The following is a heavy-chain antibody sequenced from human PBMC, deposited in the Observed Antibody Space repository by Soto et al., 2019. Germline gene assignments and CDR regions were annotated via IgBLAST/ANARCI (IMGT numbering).Heavy chain of an antibody. CDR1: GFTFSSYA. J-gene: IGHJ6*02. CDR3: ARGGRCSSTGCTVRAYYYYGMDV. D-gene: IGHD2-2*01. V-gene: IGHV3-30-3*01. CDR2: ISYDGSNK. Sequence: QVQLVESGGGVVQPGRSLRLSCAASGFTFSSYAMHWVRQAPGKGLEWVAVISYDGSNKYYADSVKGRFTISRDNSKNTRYLQMNSVRAEDTAVYYCARGGRCSSTGCTVRAYYYYGMDVWGQGTTVTVSS.